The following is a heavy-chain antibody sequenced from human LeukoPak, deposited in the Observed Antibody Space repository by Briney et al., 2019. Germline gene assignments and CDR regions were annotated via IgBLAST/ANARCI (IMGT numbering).Heavy chain of an antibody. J-gene: IGHJ4*02. CDR1: GGSISSYY. V-gene: IGHV4-59*08. Sequence: SATLSLTCTVSGGSISSYYWSWIRQPPGKGLEWIGYIYYSGTTNYNPSLKSRVTISVDTSKDQFSLKLNSVTAADTAVYYCARLSSGSSSWYDIDYWGQGTLVTVSS. D-gene: IGHD6-13*01. CDR3: ARLSSGSSSWYDIDY. CDR2: IYYSGTT.